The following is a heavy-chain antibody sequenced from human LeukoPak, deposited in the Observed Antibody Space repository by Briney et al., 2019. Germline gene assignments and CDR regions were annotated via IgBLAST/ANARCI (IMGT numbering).Heavy chain of an antibody. CDR2: INPSGAGT. V-gene: IGHV1-46*01. CDR1: GYTFTGYY. CDR3: ARDLGAPELTGGYIGYYYYYYMDV. D-gene: IGHD3-22*01. J-gene: IGHJ6*03. Sequence: SVKVSCKASGYTFTGYYMHWVRQAPGQGLEWMGIINPSGAGTSYAQKFEGRVTMTRDMSTSTVYMELGSLRSEDTAVYYCARDLGAPELTGGYIGYYYYYYMDVWGKGTTVTVSS.